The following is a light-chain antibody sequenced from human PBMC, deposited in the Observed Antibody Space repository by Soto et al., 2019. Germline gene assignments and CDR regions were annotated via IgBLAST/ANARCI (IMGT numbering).Light chain of an antibody. CDR3: QHYNSYSEA. V-gene: IGKV1-5*01. CDR1: QSISSH. CDR2: DAS. Sequence: DIQMTQSPSTLSVSAGDRATLSCRASQSISSHLAWYQQKPGKAPRFLVYDASNLESGVPARFSGSGSGTEFTLTISSLQPDDFATYYCQHYNSYSEAFGQGTKVDIK. J-gene: IGKJ1*01.